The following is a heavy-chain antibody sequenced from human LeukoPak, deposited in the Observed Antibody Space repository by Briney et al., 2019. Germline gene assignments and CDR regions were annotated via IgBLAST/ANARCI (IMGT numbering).Heavy chain of an antibody. D-gene: IGHD3-3*01. CDR3: ATAAIRAPHAMGFRFLEWTPYY. CDR2: ISSSSSTI. Sequence: GGSLRLSCAASGFTFSSYSMNWVRQAPGKGLEWVSYISSSSSTIYYADSVKGRFTISRDNSKNTLYLQMNSLRAEDTAVYYCATAAIRAPHAMGFRFLEWTPYYWGQGTLVTVSS. V-gene: IGHV3-48*01. CDR1: GFTFSSYS. J-gene: IGHJ4*02.